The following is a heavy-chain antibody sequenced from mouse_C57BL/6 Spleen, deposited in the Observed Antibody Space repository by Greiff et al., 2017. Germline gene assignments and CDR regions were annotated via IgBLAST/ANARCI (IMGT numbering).Heavy chain of an antibody. V-gene: IGHV1-69*01. Sequence: QVQLQQSGAELVMPGASVKLSCKASGYTFTSYWMHWVKQRPGQGLEWIGEIDPSDSYTNYNQKFKGKSTLTVDKSSSTAYMQLSSLTSEDSAVYYCARFLYGAMDYWGQGTSVTVSS. CDR3: ARFLYGAMDY. CDR2: IDPSDSYT. D-gene: IGHD1-1*02. J-gene: IGHJ4*01. CDR1: GYTFTSYW.